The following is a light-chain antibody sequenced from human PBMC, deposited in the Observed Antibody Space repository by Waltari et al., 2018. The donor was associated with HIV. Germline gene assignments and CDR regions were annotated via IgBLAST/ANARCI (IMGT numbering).Light chain of an antibody. Sequence: QSVLTQPPSASGTPGQRVTISCSGSSSNIGSNAVNWFQHLSGTAPRLLIHSDNQLPSGVPDRVSGSKSGTSASLAITGLQSEDEAVYYCASWDDSLSALLFGGGTRLTVL. CDR2: SDN. J-gene: IGLJ2*01. V-gene: IGLV1-44*01. CDR3: ASWDDSLSALL. CDR1: SSNIGSNA.